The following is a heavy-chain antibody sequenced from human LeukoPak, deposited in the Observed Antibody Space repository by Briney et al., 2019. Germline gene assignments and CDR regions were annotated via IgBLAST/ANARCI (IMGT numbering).Heavy chain of an antibody. J-gene: IGHJ4*02. CDR1: GFRFTGYY. Sequence: ASVKVSCKASGFRFTGYYMHWVRQAPGQGLEWMGWINTRNGDTKYTQKFQGRVTMTRDTSSSTAYMEVMRLTSDDTAVYYCARGADGDWGYWGQGTLVTVSS. CDR2: INTRNGDT. D-gene: IGHD5-24*01. V-gene: IGHV1-2*02. CDR3: ARGADGDWGY.